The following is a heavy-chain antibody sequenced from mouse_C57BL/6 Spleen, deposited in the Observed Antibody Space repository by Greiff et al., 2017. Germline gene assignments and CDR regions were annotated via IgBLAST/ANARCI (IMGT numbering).Heavy chain of an antibody. CDR1: GYTFTSYW. CDR2: IDPSDSYT. J-gene: IGHJ2*01. V-gene: IGHV1-50*01. CDR3: ARGGAGLDY. Sequence: QVQLQQPGAELVKPGASVKLSCKASGYTFTSYWMQWVKQRPGQGLEWIGEIDPSDSYTNYNQKFKGKATLTVDTSSSTAYMQLSSLTSEDSAVYYCARGGAGLDYWDQGTTLTVSS.